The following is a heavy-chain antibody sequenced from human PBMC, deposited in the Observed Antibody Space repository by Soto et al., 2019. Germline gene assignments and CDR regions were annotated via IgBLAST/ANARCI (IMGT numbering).Heavy chain of an antibody. CDR1: GGAFSNHY. Sequence: QVQQQQLGAGLLKPSETLSLTCAVYGGAFSNHYWSWIRQPPVKGPEWIAEINHSGSTNYNPALKRGVTISVETSKNQFSRKLSSVTAADTAVYYCARAPPSYDYVWGSYRPDAFDVWGQGTMVTVSS. D-gene: IGHD3-16*02. CDR3: ARAPPSYDYVWGSYRPDAFDV. V-gene: IGHV4-34*01. J-gene: IGHJ3*01. CDR2: INHSGST.